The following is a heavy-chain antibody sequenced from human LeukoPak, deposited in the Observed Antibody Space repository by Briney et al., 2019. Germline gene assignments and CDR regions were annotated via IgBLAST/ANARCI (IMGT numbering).Heavy chain of an antibody. CDR2: IKQDGSEK. D-gene: IGHD2-15*01. CDR3: ARWGTYCSGGSCYSVYFDY. J-gene: IGHJ4*02. Sequence: PGGSLRLSCAASEFTFSSYWMSWVRQAPGKGLEWVASIKQDGSEKYYVDSVKGRVTISRDNAKNSLYLQMNSLRAEDTAVYYCARWGTYCSGGSCYSVYFDYWGQGTLVTVSS. CDR1: EFTFSSYW. V-gene: IGHV3-7*01.